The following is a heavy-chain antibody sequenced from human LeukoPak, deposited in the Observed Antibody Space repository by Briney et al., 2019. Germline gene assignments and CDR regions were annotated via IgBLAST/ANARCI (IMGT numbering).Heavy chain of an antibody. CDR3: ASSEAPITPPPYGMGV. V-gene: IGHV4-31*03. CDR2: IYSSGGT. CDR1: GGSISSGGYC. J-gene: IGHJ6*02. Sequence: SETLSLTCTVSGGSISSGGYCWNWFRQHPGKGPEWIGYIYSSGGTFYNPSLKSRVTISVDTSKNQFSLKLGSVTAADTALYYCASSEAPITPPPYGMGVWGQGTKVTVSS. D-gene: IGHD5-12*01.